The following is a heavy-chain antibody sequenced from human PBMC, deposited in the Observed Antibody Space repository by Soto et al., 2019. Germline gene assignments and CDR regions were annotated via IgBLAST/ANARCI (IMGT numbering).Heavy chain of an antibody. CDR1: GFSFRTTW. Sequence: EVQLVESGGGLVKPGGSLRLSCAASGFSFRTTWMAWVRQAPGKGLEWVGRIKSKSAGETTDYADPVKGRFTISRDDSKDTLYLHMDSLETGDTAVYYCSTGSPFSGSVCDYWGQGTMSPSPQ. J-gene: IGHJ4*02. D-gene: IGHD1-26*01. CDR2: IKSKSAGETT. CDR3: STGSPFSGSVCDY. V-gene: IGHV3-15*05.